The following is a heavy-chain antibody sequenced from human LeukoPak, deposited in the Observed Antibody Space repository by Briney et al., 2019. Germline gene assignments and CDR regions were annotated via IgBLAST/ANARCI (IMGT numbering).Heavy chain of an antibody. Sequence: PGGSLRLSCAASGFTFSSYWMHWVRQAPGKGLVWVSRINSDGSSTSYADSVKGRFTISRDNAKNTLYLQMNSLRAEDTAVYYCARVTGYYYDSSGYYANSALDYWGQGTLVTVSS. D-gene: IGHD3-22*01. CDR3: ARVTGYYYDSSGYYANSALDY. J-gene: IGHJ4*02. V-gene: IGHV3-74*01. CDR1: GFTFSSYW. CDR2: INSDGSST.